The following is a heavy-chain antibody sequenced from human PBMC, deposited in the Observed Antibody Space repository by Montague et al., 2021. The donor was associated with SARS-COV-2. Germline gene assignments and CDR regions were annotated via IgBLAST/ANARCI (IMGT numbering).Heavy chain of an antibody. CDR2: TYFRSKWYN. D-gene: IGHD6-13*01. Sequence: CAISGDSVSTNNTTWNWVRQSPSGDLEWLGRTYFRSKWYNDYAVSVKSRITINPDTSKNQFSLQLKSVTPKDTAIYCCGRVFAPAGTFDFWGQGTLVTVSS. CDR3: GRVFAPAGTFDF. V-gene: IGHV6-1*01. CDR1: GDSVSTNNTT. J-gene: IGHJ4*02.